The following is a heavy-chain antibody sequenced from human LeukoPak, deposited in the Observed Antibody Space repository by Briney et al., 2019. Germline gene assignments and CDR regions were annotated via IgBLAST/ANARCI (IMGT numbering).Heavy chain of an antibody. D-gene: IGHD5-24*01. Sequence: PSETLSLTCTVSGYSISSGYYWGWIRQPPGKGLEWIGSIYYSGSTYYNPSLKSRVTISVDTSKNQFSLKLSSVTAADTAVYYCVSLEMATRYYFDYWGQGTLVTVSS. V-gene: IGHV4-38-2*02. J-gene: IGHJ4*02. CDR2: IYYSGST. CDR1: GYSISSGYY. CDR3: VSLEMATRYYFDY.